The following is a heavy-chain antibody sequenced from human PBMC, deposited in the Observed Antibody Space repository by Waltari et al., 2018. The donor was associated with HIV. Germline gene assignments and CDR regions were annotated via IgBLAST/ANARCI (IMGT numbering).Heavy chain of an antibody. J-gene: IGHJ2*01. CDR3: ARGFFQNDLRGLFDL. Sequence: QVQLVQSGAEVKMPGASVRASCKASGYSFIAYYVHWVRQAPGQGLQWMGRINPKSGVTNYPQKFQGRVSMTRDTSISTAYLEVTTLRSDDTAVYYCARGFFQNDLRGLFDLWGRGTLVTVST. CDR2: INPKSGVT. D-gene: IGHD3-16*01. V-gene: IGHV1-2*06. CDR1: GYSFIAYY.